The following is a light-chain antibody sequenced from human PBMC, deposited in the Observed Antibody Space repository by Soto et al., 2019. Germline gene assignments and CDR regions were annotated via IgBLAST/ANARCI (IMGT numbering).Light chain of an antibody. CDR2: EGS. V-gene: IGLV2-23*01. Sequence: QSALTQPASVSGTPGQSITISGTGTSSDVGSYNLVSWYQQHPGKATKLMIYEGSKRPSGVSNRFSGSKSGNTASLTISGLQAEDEADYYCCSYAGSSTYVFGTGTKLTVL. CDR1: SSDVGSYNL. J-gene: IGLJ1*01. CDR3: CSYAGSSTYV.